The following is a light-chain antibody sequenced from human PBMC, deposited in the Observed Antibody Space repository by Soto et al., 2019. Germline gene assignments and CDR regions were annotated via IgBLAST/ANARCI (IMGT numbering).Light chain of an antibody. CDR1: QNVGRN. Sequence: EIVMTQSPDTLSVSPGERATLSCRASQNVGRNVAWYQQRPGQAPRLLIHRTSTRAAYIPARFSGSVSGTEYTLTINSLQPEDFVIYYCQQYNNWPPMSTFGQGTKLEMK. J-gene: IGKJ2*01. V-gene: IGKV3-15*01. CDR2: RTS. CDR3: QQYNNWPPMST.